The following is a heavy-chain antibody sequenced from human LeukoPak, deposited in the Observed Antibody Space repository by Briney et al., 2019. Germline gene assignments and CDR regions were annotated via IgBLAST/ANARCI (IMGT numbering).Heavy chain of an antibody. Sequence: SETLSLTCTVSGGSISSSSYYWGWIRQPPGKGLEWIGSIYYSGSTYYNPSLKSRVTISVDTSKNQFSLKLSSVTAADTAVYYCARGFKDYWGQGTLVTVSS. J-gene: IGHJ4*02. CDR2: IYYSGST. V-gene: IGHV4-39*01. CDR3: ARGFKDY. CDR1: GGSISSSSYY.